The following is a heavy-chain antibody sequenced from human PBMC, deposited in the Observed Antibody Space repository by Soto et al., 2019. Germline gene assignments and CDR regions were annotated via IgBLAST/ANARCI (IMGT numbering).Heavy chain of an antibody. J-gene: IGHJ4*02. D-gene: IGHD5-18*01. CDR3: ASARGYSYVDPLDY. CDR1: GFTVSSNY. V-gene: IGHV3-53*01. Sequence: GGSLRLSRAASGFTVSSNYMSWVRQAPGKGLEWVSVIYSGGSTYYADSVKGRFTISRDNSKNTLYLQMNSLRAEDTAVYYCASARGYSYVDPLDYWGQGTLVTVSS. CDR2: IYSGGST.